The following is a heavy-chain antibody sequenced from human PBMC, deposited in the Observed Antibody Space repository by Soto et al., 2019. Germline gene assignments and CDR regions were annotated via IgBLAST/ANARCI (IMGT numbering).Heavy chain of an antibody. V-gene: IGHV3-23*01. Sequence: PGGSLRLSCAASGFIFSSFAMSWVRQAPGKGLEWVSSISVTGNTYYPDSVKGRFTISRDNSKNTVYLQMNSLRAEDTAVYYCAKDRLGYNWNYGDSLHYGRWGFDYWGQGSLVTVSS. D-gene: IGHD1-7*01. CDR2: ISVTGNT. CDR1: GFIFSSFA. CDR3: AKDRLGYNWNYGDSLHYGRWGFDY. J-gene: IGHJ4*02.